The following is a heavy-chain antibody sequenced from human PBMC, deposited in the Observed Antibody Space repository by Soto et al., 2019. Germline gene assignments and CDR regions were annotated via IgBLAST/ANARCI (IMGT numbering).Heavy chain of an antibody. CDR1: GDSVSSNSAA. J-gene: IGHJ6*02. Sequence: PSQTLSLTCAISGDSVSSNSAAWNWIRQSPSRGLEWLGRTYYRSKWYNDYAVSVKSRITINPDTSKNQFSLQLNSVTPEDTAVYYCARGYSSSPTNYYYYYGMDVWGQGTKVTVSS. V-gene: IGHV6-1*01. CDR3: ARGYSSSPTNYYYYYGMDV. D-gene: IGHD6-6*01. CDR2: TYYRSKWYN.